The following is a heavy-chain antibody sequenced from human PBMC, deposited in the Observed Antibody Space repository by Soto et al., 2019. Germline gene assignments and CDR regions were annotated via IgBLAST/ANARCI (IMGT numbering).Heavy chain of an antibody. D-gene: IGHD6-25*01. CDR3: ARGSRVKIPAASGRDYYYHGLDV. CDR1: GGSFTGYY. J-gene: IGHJ6*02. CDR2: INHRGST. V-gene: IGHV4-34*01. Sequence: QVQLQQWGAGLLEPSETLSLTCAVYGGSFTGYYWSWIRQPPGKGLEWIGEINHRGSTNYNPSLKSRVTISVDTSKNQFSLNLNSVTAADTAVYYCARGSRVKIPAASGRDYYYHGLDVWGQGTAVTVSS.